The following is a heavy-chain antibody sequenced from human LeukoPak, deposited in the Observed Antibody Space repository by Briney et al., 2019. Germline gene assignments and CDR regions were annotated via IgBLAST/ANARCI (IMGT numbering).Heavy chain of an antibody. Sequence: SETLSLTCTVSGGSISSSGYYWGWLRQPPGKGLEWIGSIYYSGGSIYYNPSLKSRVTISGDTSKNQFSLQLSSLTAADTAVYYCAREEIYDFWSGYYTGYWGQGTLVTVSS. CDR3: AREEIYDFWSGYYTGY. D-gene: IGHD3-3*01. J-gene: IGHJ4*02. V-gene: IGHV4-39*02. CDR2: IYYSGGSI. CDR1: GGSISSSGYY.